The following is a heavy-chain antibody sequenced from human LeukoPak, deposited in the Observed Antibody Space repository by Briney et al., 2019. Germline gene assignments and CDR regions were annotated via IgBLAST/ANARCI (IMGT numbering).Heavy chain of an antibody. V-gene: IGHV1-2*02. CDR3: ARDGEVRGVRGPLFDP. CDR2: INPNSGGT. D-gene: IGHD3-10*01. CDR1: GYTLTELS. Sequence: ASVKVSCKVSGYTLTELSMHWVRQAPGQGLEWMGWINPNSGGTNYAQKFQGRVTMTRDTSISTAYMELSRLRSDDTAVYYCARDGEVRGVRGPLFDPWGQGTLVTVSS. J-gene: IGHJ5*02.